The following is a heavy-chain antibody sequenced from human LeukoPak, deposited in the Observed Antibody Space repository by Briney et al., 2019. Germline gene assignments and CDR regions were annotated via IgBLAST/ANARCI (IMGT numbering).Heavy chain of an antibody. D-gene: IGHD1-26*01. J-gene: IGHJ4*02. CDR3: ACIVGATMGFDY. V-gene: IGHV1-2*02. Sequence: ASVKVSCKASGYTFTAYYMHWVRQAPGQGPEWMGWINPNSGGTNYAQKFQGRVTMTRDTSISTAYMELSRLRSDDMAVYYCACIVGATMGFDYWGQGTLVTVSS. CDR1: GYTFTAYY. CDR2: INPNSGGT.